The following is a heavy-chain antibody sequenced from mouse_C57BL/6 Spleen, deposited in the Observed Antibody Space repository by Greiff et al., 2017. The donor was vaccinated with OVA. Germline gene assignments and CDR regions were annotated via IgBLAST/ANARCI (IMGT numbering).Heavy chain of an antibody. CDR1: GYTFTSYW. CDR2: IHPSDSDT. V-gene: IGHV1-74*01. Sequence: VQLQQPGAELVKPGASVKVPCKASGYTFTSYWMHWVKQRPGQGLEWIGRIHPSDSDTNYNQKFKGKATLTVDKSSSTAYMQLSSLTAEDSAVYYCGTGGSKYVRFNAIDYWGQGTSVTVSS. CDR3: GTGGSKYVRFNAIDY. D-gene: IGHD2-5*01. J-gene: IGHJ4*01.